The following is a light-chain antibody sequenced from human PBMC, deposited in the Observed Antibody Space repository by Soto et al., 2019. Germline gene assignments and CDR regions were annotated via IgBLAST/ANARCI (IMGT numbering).Light chain of an antibody. CDR1: SSDVGGYNY. J-gene: IGLJ3*02. Sequence: QSVLTQPASVSGSPGQSITISCAGTSSDVGGYNYVSWYQQHPDKAPKLMIYEVINRPSGVSNRFSGSKSGNTAPLTISGLQAEDEADYYCTSYTNSGTWVFGGGTKLTVL. CDR2: EVI. CDR3: TSYTNSGTWV. V-gene: IGLV2-14*01.